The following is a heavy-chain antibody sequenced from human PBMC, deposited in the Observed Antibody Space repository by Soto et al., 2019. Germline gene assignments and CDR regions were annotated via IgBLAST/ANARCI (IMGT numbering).Heavy chain of an antibody. V-gene: IGHV1-69*12. CDR3: ASHYDSSGDYYRGLDY. D-gene: IGHD3-22*01. CDR2: IIPIFGTA. Sequence: QVQLVQSGAEVKKPGSSVKVSCKASGGTFSSYAISWVRQAPGQGLEWMGGIIPIFGTADYAQKFQGRVTITADEATSTAYMGLSSLRSEDTAVYYCASHYDSSGDYYRGLDYWGQGTLVTVSS. CDR1: GGTFSSYA. J-gene: IGHJ4*02.